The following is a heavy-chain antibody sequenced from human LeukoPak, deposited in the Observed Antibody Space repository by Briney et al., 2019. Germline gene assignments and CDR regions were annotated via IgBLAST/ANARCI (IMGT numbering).Heavy chain of an antibody. Sequence: PSQTLSLTCTVSGDSFSSANYYWTWVRQPPGKGLEWIGYVYYDGSTYYHPSLQSRLAISVDTSKNQFSLNLISVAAADTAVYYCVRGLTGYSYFFDYWGQGALVTVSS. CDR2: VYYDGST. V-gene: IGHV4-30-4*08. J-gene: IGHJ4*02. D-gene: IGHD3-10*01. CDR1: GDSFSSANYY. CDR3: VRGLTGYSYFFDY.